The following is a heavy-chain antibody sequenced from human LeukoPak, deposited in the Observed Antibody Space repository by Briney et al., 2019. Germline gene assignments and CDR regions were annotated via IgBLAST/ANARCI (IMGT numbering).Heavy chain of an antibody. J-gene: IGHJ5*02. CDR2: ISFDGSLR. D-gene: IGHD5-12*01. CDR1: GFPFSTSA. Sequence: GGSLRLSCAASGFPFSTSAMHWVRQAPGKGLEWVAVISFDGSLRYAADSLKGRFTVSRDNSNNTVYLGMNSLRREDTAVYYCSRGWPRTNPLDPWGQGTLVTVSS. CDR3: SRGWPRTNPLDP. V-gene: IGHV3-30*04.